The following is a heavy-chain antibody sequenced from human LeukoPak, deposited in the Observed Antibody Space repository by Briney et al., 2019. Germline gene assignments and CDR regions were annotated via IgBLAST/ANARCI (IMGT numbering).Heavy chain of an antibody. CDR3: ARDTRNWADY. D-gene: IGHD7-27*01. CDR2: IGSGSSTI. Sequence: GGSLRLSCAASGFILNTYPMNWVRQTPGKGLEWIAYIGSGSSTIYYADSVKGRLTVSSDNAKNSLFLQVNSLRDGDTAVYYCARDTRNWADYWGQGTLVTVSS. V-gene: IGHV3-48*02. J-gene: IGHJ4*02. CDR1: GFILNTYP.